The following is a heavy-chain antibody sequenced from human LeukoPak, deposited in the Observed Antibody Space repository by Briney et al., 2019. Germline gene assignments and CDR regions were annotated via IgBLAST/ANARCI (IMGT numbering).Heavy chain of an antibody. CDR2: ISGSGGST. CDR1: GSTFSSYA. Sequence: HPGGSLRLSCAASGSTFSSYAMSWVRQAPGKGLEWVSAISGSGGSTYYADSVKGRFTISRDNSKNTLYLQMNSLRAEDTAVYYCAKAPFGGVIAFDYWGQGTLVTVSS. D-gene: IGHD3-16*01. CDR3: AKAPFGGVIAFDY. V-gene: IGHV3-23*01. J-gene: IGHJ4*02.